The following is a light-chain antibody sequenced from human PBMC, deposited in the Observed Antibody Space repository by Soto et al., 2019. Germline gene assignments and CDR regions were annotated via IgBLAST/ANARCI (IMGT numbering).Light chain of an antibody. CDR2: SNN. J-gene: IGLJ1*01. Sequence: QSVLTQPPSASGTPGQRVTISCSGSSSNIGSNTVNWYQQLPGTAPKLLIYSNNQRPSWVPDRFSGSKSGTSASLAISGLQSEDEADYYCAAWDESLNGCVFGTGAKVSV. CDR3: AAWDESLNGCV. CDR1: SSNIGSNT. V-gene: IGLV1-44*01.